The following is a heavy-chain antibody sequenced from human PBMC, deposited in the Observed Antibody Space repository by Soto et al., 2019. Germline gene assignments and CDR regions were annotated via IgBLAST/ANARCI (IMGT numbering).Heavy chain of an antibody. D-gene: IGHD2-2*02. V-gene: IGHV3-53*02. J-gene: IGHJ4*02. Sequence: EVQLVETGGGLIQPGGSLRLSCAASGFTVSSSYMSWVRQAPGRGLEWVSTIFSGGTTHYADSVQGRFTISRDSSKNTLFLQLNSLRAEDPAIYYCARETVPPSYHYYDCWGQGTQVTVSS. CDR2: IFSGGTT. CDR3: ARETVPPSYHYYDC. CDR1: GFTVSSSY.